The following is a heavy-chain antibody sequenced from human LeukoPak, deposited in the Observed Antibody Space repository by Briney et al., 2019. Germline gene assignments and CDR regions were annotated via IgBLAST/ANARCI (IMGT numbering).Heavy chain of an antibody. CDR2: VYHSAGS. V-gene: IGHV4-59*01. Sequence: SETLSLTCTVSDGSISAYYWSWIRQTPGKRLEWIGYVYHSAGSTYNPALRGRVSISMDTSENQLSLKMRSVSAADTAVYYCARVGSYDSSGYYFDYWGQGTQVTVSS. D-gene: IGHD3-22*01. CDR3: ARVGSYDSSGYYFDY. J-gene: IGHJ4*02. CDR1: DGSISAYY.